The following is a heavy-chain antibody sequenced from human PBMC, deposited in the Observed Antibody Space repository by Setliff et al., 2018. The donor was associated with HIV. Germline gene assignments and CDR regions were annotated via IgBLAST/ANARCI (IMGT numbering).Heavy chain of an antibody. Sequence: GESLKISCQASGYTFTNHWIGWVRQMPGEGLEWMGIIYHGDSDTRYSPSFQGQVTISVDKSISTAYLQWNSLKASDTAIYYCARALDFLTEQLNWFFPLWGRGTLVTVSS. J-gene: IGHJ2*01. CDR2: IYHGDSDT. D-gene: IGHD3-9*01. V-gene: IGHV5-51*01. CDR1: GYTFTNHW. CDR3: ARALDFLTEQLNWFFPL.